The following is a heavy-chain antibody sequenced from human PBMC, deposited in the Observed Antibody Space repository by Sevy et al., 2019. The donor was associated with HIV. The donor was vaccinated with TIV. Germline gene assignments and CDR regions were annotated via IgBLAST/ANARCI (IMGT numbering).Heavy chain of an antibody. CDR3: ARGRYDKYVWGSYRPTYFDY. D-gene: IGHD3-16*02. V-gene: IGHV4-34*01. CDR2: ITQSENT. Sequence: SETLSLTCAVYGGSFSGYYWTFFRQPPGKGLEWIGEITQSENTNSNPSLKSRVTISVDTSKNQFSLKLTSVTAADTAVYFCARGRYDKYVWGSYRPTYFDYWGQGSLVTVSS. CDR1: GGSFSGYY. J-gene: IGHJ4*02.